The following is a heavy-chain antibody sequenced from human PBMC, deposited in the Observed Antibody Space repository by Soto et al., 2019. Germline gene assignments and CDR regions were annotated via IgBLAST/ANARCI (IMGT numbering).Heavy chain of an antibody. Sequence: QVQLVQSGAEVKKPGASVKVSCKASGYTFTSYGIGWLRQAPGQGPEWMGWISAYNGNTNYAQNLQGRVTMTTDTPQSTTYMELRSLRSDDTAVYYCARGFLEWLSPSFDYWGQGTLVTVSS. CDR1: GYTFTSYG. J-gene: IGHJ4*02. D-gene: IGHD3-3*01. V-gene: IGHV1-18*01. CDR3: ARGFLEWLSPSFDY. CDR2: ISAYNGNT.